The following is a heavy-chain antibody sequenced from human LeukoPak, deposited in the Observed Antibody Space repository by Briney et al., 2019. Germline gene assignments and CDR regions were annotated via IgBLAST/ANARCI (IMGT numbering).Heavy chain of an antibody. CDR3: ARGGIAARNDY. CDR2: INHSGST. D-gene: IGHD6-6*01. J-gene: IGHJ4*02. CDR1: GGSFSGYY. Sequence: PSETLSLTCAAYGGSFSGYYWSWIRQPPGKGLEWIGEINHSGSTNYNPSLKSRVTISADTSKNQFSLKLSSVTAADTAVYYCARGGIAARNDYWGQGTLVTVSS. V-gene: IGHV4-34*01.